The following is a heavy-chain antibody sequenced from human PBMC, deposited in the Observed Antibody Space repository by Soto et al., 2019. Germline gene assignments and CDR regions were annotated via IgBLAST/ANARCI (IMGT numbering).Heavy chain of an antibody. V-gene: IGHV1-24*01. CDR1: GYTLTELS. D-gene: IGHD3-10*01. CDR2: FDREDGET. Sequence: ASVKVSCKVSGYTLTELSMHWVRQAPGKGLEWMGGFDREDGETIYAQKFQGRVTMTEDTSTDTAYMELSSLRSEDTAVYYCAPRIIRGALYYYYGMDVWGQGTTVTVSS. CDR3: APRIIRGALYYYYGMDV. J-gene: IGHJ6*02.